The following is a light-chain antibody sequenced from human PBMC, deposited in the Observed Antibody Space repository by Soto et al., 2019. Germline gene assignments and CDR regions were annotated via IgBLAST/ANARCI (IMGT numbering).Light chain of an antibody. CDR2: GAS. CDR1: QTVGTN. J-gene: IGKJ5*01. Sequence: EIVMPQSPATLSVSPGERATLACRASQTVGTNLAWYQQKPGQAPRLLVYGASTRATSIPARFSGSGSGTEFTLTISSLQSEGFAVYYCQQYNNWPITFGQGTRLEIK. V-gene: IGKV3-15*01. CDR3: QQYNNWPIT.